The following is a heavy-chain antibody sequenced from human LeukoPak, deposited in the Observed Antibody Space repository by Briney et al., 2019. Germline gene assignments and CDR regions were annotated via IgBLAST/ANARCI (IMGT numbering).Heavy chain of an antibody. V-gene: IGHV3-7*01. CDR2: MNQDGSEK. J-gene: IGHJ4*02. Sequence: GGSLRLSCVASGFTFSGYWMRWVRQAPGKGLECVANMNQDGSEKYYVDSVKGRFTISRDNAKNSLALQMNSLRAEDTAVYYCARVRGSFSLDYWGQGTLVTVFS. D-gene: IGHD1-26*01. CDR1: GFTFSGYW. CDR3: ARVRGSFSLDY.